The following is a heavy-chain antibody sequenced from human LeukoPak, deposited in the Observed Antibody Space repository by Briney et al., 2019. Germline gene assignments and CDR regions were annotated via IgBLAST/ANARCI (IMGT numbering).Heavy chain of an antibody. CDR3: ARTMEGYCSGGSCYQYSYYMDV. CDR2: IYYSGST. Sequence: SETLSLTCAVSGGSISSYYWSWIRQPPGKGLEWIGYIYYSGSTNYNPSLKSRVTISVDTSKNQFSLKLSSVTAADTAVYYCARTMEGYCSGGSCYQYSYYMDVWGKGTTVTVSS. CDR1: GGSISSYY. J-gene: IGHJ6*03. V-gene: IGHV4-59*01. D-gene: IGHD2-15*01.